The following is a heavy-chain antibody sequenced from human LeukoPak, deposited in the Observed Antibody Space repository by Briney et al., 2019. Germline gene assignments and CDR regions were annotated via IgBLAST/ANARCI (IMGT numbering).Heavy chain of an antibody. CDR2: IWYDGSNK. J-gene: IGHJ4*02. Sequence: GGSLRLSCAASGFTFSNYGMHWVRQAPGKGLEWVAVIWYDGSNKYYADSVKGRFAISRDNSKNTLYLQMNSLRAEDTAVYYCARVGPSVDDYDIVVVPAAMWALDFDYWGQGTLVTVSS. D-gene: IGHD2-2*01. V-gene: IGHV3-33*01. CDR1: GFTFSNYG. CDR3: ARVGPSVDDYDIVVVPAAMWALDFDY.